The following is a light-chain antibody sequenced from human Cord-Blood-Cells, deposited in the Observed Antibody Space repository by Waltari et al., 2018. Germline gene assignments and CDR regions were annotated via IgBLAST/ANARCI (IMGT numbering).Light chain of an antibody. V-gene: IGKV3-11*01. Sequence: EIVLTQSPATLPLSPGERAPLSCRASPSVSSYLAWYQQKPGQAPSLLIYDASNRATGIPARFSGSGSGTDFTLTISSLEPEDFAVYYCQQRSNWPPLTFGGGTKVEIK. CDR3: QQRSNWPPLT. CDR2: DAS. J-gene: IGKJ4*01. CDR1: PSVSSY.